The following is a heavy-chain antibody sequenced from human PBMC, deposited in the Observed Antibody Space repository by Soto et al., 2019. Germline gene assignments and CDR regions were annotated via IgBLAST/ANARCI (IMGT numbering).Heavy chain of an antibody. D-gene: IGHD1-26*01. J-gene: IGHJ4*02. Sequence: QITLKESGPTLMKPTQTLTLTCTFSGFSLSIDAAGVGWIRQSPGKALEWLALIYWDDEKRYSPSLKSRLTLAKHPSKNHVVLTIIDMEPVDTATYYCVHRSGGYIWPTTYFFDSWGRGILVTVSS. V-gene: IGHV2-5*02. CDR2: IYWDDEK. CDR3: VHRSGGYIWPTTYFFDS. CDR1: GFSLSIDAAG.